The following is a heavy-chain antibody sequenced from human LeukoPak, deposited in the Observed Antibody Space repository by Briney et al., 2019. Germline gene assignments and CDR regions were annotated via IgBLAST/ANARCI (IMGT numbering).Heavy chain of an antibody. CDR3: ATEMAGYCSSTICPDY. V-gene: IGHV3-30*03. CDR2: ISHDGSNK. CDR1: GFTFSSNG. J-gene: IGHJ4*02. Sequence: PGGSLRLSCGASGFTFSSNGMHWVRQAPGKGLEWVAVISHDGSNKYYADSVKGRFTISRDNSKNTLYLQMNSLRAEDTAVYYCATEMAGYCSSTICPDYWGQGTLVTVSS. D-gene: IGHD2-2*01.